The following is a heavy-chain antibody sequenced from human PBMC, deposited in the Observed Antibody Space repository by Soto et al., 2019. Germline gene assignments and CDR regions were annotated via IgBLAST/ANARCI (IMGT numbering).Heavy chain of an antibody. CDR2: IYSGGST. CDR1: GFTVSSNY. V-gene: IGHV3-53*01. J-gene: IGHJ6*02. CDR3: ARAPGGYTLGYYYYGMDV. Sequence: GGSLRLSCAASGFTVSSNYMSWVRQAPGKGLEWVSVIYSGGSTYYADSVKGRFTISRDNSKNTLYLQMNSLRAEDTAVYYCARAPGGYTLGYYYYGMDVWGQGTTVTVSS. D-gene: IGHD5-12*01.